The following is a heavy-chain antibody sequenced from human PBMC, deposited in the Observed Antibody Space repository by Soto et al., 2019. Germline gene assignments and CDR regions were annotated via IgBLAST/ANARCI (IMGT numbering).Heavy chain of an antibody. V-gene: IGHV1-8*01. Sequence: ASVKVSCKASGYSFTNNDVSWVRQATGQGLEWMGWMNPGSGDTGYAQKFQGRVTMTRGISIATAYMELSSLRSDDTAIYYCARMETFGSLNWFDPWGQGTLVTVSS. CDR3: ARMETFGSLNWFDP. D-gene: IGHD3-16*01. CDR2: MNPGSGDT. J-gene: IGHJ5*02. CDR1: GYSFTNND.